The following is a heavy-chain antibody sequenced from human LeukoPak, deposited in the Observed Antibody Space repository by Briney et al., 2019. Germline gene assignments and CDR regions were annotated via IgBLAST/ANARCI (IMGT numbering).Heavy chain of an antibody. CDR1: GGSFSGYY. Sequence: PSETLSLTCAVYGGSFSGYYWSWIRQPPGKGLEGIGEINHSGTTNYNPSLKSRVTISVDTSKNQFSLKLSSVTAADTAVYYCARKGRDGYKRGGWFDPWGQGTLVTVSS. CDR3: ARKGRDGYKRGGWFDP. J-gene: IGHJ5*02. V-gene: IGHV4-34*01. D-gene: IGHD5-24*01. CDR2: INHSGTT.